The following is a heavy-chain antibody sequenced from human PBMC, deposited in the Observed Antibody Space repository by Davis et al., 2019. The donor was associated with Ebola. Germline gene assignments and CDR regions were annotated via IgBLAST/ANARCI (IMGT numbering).Heavy chain of an antibody. V-gene: IGHV1-18*04. D-gene: IGHD2-21*01. J-gene: IGHJ5*02. Sequence: AASVKVSCKASGYTFTTYGITWVRQAPGQGLEWMGWISTYHSNTNYAQNVQGRVTMTTDTSTSTAYMEVGSLRSDDTAVYYCARGLLGWWFDPWGQGTLVTVSS. CDR2: ISTYHSNT. CDR1: GYTFTTYG. CDR3: ARGLLGWWFDP.